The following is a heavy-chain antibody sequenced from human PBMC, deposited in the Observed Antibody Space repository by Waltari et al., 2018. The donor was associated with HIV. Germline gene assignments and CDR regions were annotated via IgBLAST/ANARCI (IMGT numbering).Heavy chain of an antibody. CDR2: INHSGST. CDR3: ARGPYGYCSSTSCYRGVDY. D-gene: IGHD2-2*02. J-gene: IGHJ4*02. Sequence: QVQLQQWGAGLLKPSETLYLTCAVYGGAFLGYYWIWILQPPGKGLEWIGEINHSGSTNYNPSLKSRVTISVDTSKNQFSLKLSSVTAADTAVYYCARGPYGYCSSTSCYRGVDYWGQGTLVTVSS. V-gene: IGHV4-34*01. CDR1: GGAFLGYY.